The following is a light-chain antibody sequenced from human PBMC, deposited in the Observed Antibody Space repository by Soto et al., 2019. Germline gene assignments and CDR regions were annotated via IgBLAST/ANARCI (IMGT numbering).Light chain of an antibody. V-gene: IGLV2-8*01. Sequence: QSVLTQPPSASGSVGQSVTVSCTGTSSDVGDYNFVSWYQQHPGKAPKLMIYEVTNRPSGVSNRFSGSKSGNTASLTISGLQADFVDDYSSSEYSSISLYV. CDR2: EVT. CDR1: SSDVGDYNF. J-gene: IGLJ1*01. CDR3: SEYSSISLYV.